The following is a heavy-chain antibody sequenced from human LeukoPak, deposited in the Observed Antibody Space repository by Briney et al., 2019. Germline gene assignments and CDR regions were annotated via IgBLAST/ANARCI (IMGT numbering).Heavy chain of an antibody. D-gene: IGHD6-19*01. Sequence: PGGSLRLSCAASGFDFSTSWMGWVRQAPGKGREWVINISPDGNERYSVDSVKGRFTISRDNAENSLYLQMKGLEVEDTAMYYCTRDGSGWSVYWGQGALVTVSS. CDR3: TRDGSGWSVY. V-gene: IGHV3-7*01. J-gene: IGHJ4*02. CDR1: GFDFSTSW. CDR2: ISPDGNER.